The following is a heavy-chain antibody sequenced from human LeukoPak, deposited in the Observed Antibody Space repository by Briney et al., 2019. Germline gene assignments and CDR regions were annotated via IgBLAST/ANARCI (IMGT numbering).Heavy chain of an antibody. D-gene: IGHD1-26*01. CDR2: IYTSGST. CDR1: GGSISGYY. Sequence: SETLSLTCTVSGGSISGYYWSWIRQPAGKGLEWIGRIYTSGSTNYNPSLKSRVTMSVDTSKNQFSLKLSSVTAADTAVYYCARESYLGSGSYPYFDYWGQGTLVTVSS. V-gene: IGHV4-4*07. J-gene: IGHJ4*02. CDR3: ARESYLGSGSYPYFDY.